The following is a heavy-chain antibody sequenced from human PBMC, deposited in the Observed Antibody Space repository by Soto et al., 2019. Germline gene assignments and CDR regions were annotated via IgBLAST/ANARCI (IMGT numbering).Heavy chain of an antibody. CDR1: GYTFTSYG. J-gene: IGHJ4*02. V-gene: IGHV1-18*01. D-gene: IGHD6-13*01. CDR3: AAAIAAASQFDY. CDR2: ISAYNGNT. Sequence: ASVKVSCKASGYTFTSYGISWVRQAPGQGLEWMGWISAYNGNTNYAQKLQGRVTMTTDTSTSTAYMELRSLRSDDTAVYYCAAAIAAASQFDYWGQGTLVTVSS.